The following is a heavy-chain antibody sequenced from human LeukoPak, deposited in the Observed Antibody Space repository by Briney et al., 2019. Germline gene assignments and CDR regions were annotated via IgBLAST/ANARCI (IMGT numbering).Heavy chain of an antibody. V-gene: IGHV3-30*04. Sequence: GRSLRLSCVASGLASSSYSMHWVRQAPGKGLEWVGVISYDGSDEYYTDSVKGRFTISRDNSKNTVYLQMNSLRADDTAVYYCARDFTPEWFDIHWGQGTLVTVS. CDR3: ARDFTPEWFDIH. J-gene: IGHJ4*02. CDR2: ISYDGSDE. CDR1: GLASSSYS. D-gene: IGHD3-3*01.